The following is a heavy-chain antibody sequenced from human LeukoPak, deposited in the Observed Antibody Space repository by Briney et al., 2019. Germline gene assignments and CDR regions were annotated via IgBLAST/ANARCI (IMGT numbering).Heavy chain of an antibody. CDR1: GFTFSSYA. J-gene: IGHJ4*02. V-gene: IGHV3-23*01. CDR3: AKAAYDFWSGYYPFDY. CDR2: ISGSGGST. Sequence: GGSLRLSCAASGFTFSSYAMSWVRQAPGKGLEWVSAISGSGGSTYYADSVKGRFTISRDNSKNTLYLQMNSLRAEDTAVYYCAKAAYDFWSGYYPFDYWGQGTLATVSS. D-gene: IGHD3-3*01.